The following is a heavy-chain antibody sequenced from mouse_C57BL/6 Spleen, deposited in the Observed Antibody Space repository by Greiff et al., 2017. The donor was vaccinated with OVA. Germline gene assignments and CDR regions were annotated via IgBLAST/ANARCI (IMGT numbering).Heavy chain of an antibody. V-gene: IGHV3-6*01. CDR3: ARDRGIDGYSEAY. CDR2: ISYDGSN. J-gene: IGHJ3*01. D-gene: IGHD2-3*01. CDR1: GYSITSGYY. Sequence: EVQLMESGPGLVKPSQSLSLTCSVTGYSITSGYYWNWIRQFPGNKLEWMGYISYDGSNNYNPSLKNRISITRDTSKNQFFLKLNSVTTEDTATYYCARDRGIDGYSEAYWGQGTLVTVSA.